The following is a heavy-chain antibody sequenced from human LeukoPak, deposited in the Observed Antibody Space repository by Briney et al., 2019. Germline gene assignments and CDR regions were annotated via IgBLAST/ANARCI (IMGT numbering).Heavy chain of an antibody. J-gene: IGHJ4*02. Sequence: GASVKVSCKVSGYTLAELSMHWVRQAPGKGLEWMGGVDPEDGEIIYAQNFQGRVTMTEDTSTDTAYMNLSSLRPEDTAVYYCAIDVGGLLTYWGQGTLVTVSS. CDR1: GYTLAELS. CDR2: VDPEDGEI. D-gene: IGHD3-16*01. CDR3: AIDVGGLLTY. V-gene: IGHV1-24*01.